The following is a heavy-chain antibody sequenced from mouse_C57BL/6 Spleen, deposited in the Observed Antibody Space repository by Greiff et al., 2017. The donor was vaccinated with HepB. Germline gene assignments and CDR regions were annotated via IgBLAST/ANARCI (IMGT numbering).Heavy chain of an antibody. CDR2: IDPSDSYT. J-gene: IGHJ2*01. CDR1: GYTFTSYW. V-gene: IGHV1-50*01. CDR3: ARRSSLLDFDY. D-gene: IGHD2-1*01. Sequence: QVQLQQSGAELVKPGASVKLSCKASGYTFTSYWMQWVKQRPGQGLEWIGEIDPSDSYTNYNQKFKGKATLTVDTSSSTAYMQLSSLTSEDSAVYYCARRSSLLDFDYWGQGTTLTVSS.